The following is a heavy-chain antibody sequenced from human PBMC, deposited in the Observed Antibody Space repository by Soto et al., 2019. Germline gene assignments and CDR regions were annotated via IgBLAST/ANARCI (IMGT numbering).Heavy chain of an antibody. Sequence: QVQLVQAGAEVKKPGASVKVSCKASGFTFSNYGITWLRHVPGQGLEWMGWISAYNGNTVHAQEYQGRLTMTTDTSTSTAYMELRSLRPDDTAVYYCARPQNDILTDSYTNCFDPWGQGTLVTVSS. V-gene: IGHV1-18*01. CDR1: GFTFSNYG. D-gene: IGHD3-9*01. J-gene: IGHJ5*02. CDR2: ISAYNGNT. CDR3: ARPQNDILTDSYTNCFDP.